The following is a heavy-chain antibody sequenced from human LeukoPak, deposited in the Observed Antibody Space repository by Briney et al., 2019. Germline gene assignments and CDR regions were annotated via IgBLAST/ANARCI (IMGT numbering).Heavy chain of an antibody. CDR3: ARRTMVRGVIIYYYMDV. D-gene: IGHD3-10*01. Sequence: SETLSLTCTVSGGSISSYYLSWLRQPPGKGLEWIGYIYYSGSTNYNPSLKSRVTISVDTSKNQFSLKLSSVTAADTAVYYCARRTMVRGVIIYYYMDVWGKGTTVTVSS. J-gene: IGHJ6*03. CDR2: IYYSGST. CDR1: GGSISSYY. V-gene: IGHV4-59*01.